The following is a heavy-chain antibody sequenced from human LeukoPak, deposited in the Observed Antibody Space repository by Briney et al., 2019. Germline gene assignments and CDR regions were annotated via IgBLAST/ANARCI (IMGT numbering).Heavy chain of an antibody. D-gene: IGHD2-21*01. Sequence: SETLSLTCTVSGGSINSYYWSWIRQPPGKGLEWIGYIYYSGSTNYNPSLKSRVTISIDTSKNQFSLKLSSVTAADTAVYYCARRSIQDWFDPWGQGMLVIVSS. V-gene: IGHV4-59*08. CDR3: ARRSIQDWFDP. J-gene: IGHJ5*02. CDR1: GGSINSYY. CDR2: IYYSGST.